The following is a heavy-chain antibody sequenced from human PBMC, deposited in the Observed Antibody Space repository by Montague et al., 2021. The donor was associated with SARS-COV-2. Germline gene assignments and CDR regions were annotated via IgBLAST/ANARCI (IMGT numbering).Heavy chain of an antibody. CDR1: GGSVYTSGSY. CDR3: AAGRVAVAVAS. D-gene: IGHD2-15*01. Sequence: TLSLTCTVSGGSVYTSGSYWSWIRQLPGKDLEWIGYMLYSGATQYNPSLSGRVTISADMSHDQLSLRLTSVTAADTAVYYRAAGRVAVAVASWGQGTLVTVSS. J-gene: IGHJ5*01. V-gene: IGHV4-31*03. CDR2: MLYSGAT.